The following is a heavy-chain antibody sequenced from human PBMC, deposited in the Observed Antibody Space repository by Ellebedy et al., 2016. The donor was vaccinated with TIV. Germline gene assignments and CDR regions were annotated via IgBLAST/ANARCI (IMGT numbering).Heavy chain of an antibody. CDR1: GFTFSDYY. V-gene: IGHV3-11*01. D-gene: IGHD6-13*01. Sequence: GESLKISCAASGFTFSDYYMSWIRQAPGKGLEWLSYISSSGSSTIYYADSVKGRFTISRDNAKNSLYLQMNSLRAEDTAVYYCARVQYSSSWYVNYGMDVWGQGTTVTVSS. CDR3: ARVQYSSSWYVNYGMDV. J-gene: IGHJ6*02. CDR2: ISSSGSSTI.